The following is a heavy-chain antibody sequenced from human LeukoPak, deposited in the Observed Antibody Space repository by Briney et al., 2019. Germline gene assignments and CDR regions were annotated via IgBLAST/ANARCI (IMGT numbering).Heavy chain of an antibody. Sequence: SETLSLTRAVSGYSISSGYYWGWIRQPPGKGLEWIGSIYHSGSTYYNPSLKSRVTISVDTSKNQFSLKLSSVTAADTAVYYCARYSGYASYYFDYWGQGTLVTVSS. V-gene: IGHV4-38-2*01. CDR1: GYSISSGYY. D-gene: IGHD5-12*01. J-gene: IGHJ4*02. CDR2: IYHSGST. CDR3: ARYSGYASYYFDY.